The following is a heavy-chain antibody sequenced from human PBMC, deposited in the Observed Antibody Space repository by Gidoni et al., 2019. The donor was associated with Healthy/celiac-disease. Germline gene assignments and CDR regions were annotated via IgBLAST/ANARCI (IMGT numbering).Heavy chain of an antibody. V-gene: IGHV4-38-2*02. D-gene: IGHD3-10*01. Sequence: QVQLQESGPGLVKPSETLSLTCTVSGYSISSGYYWGWIRQPPGKGLEWMGSIYHSGSTYYNPSLKSRVTISVDTSKNQFSLKLSSVTAADTAVYYCARVGTGFDYWGQGTLVTVSS. CDR2: IYHSGST. J-gene: IGHJ4*02. CDR3: ARVGTGFDY. CDR1: GYSISSGYY.